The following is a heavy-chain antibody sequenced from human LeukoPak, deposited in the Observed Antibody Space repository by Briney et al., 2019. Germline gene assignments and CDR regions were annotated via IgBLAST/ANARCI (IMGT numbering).Heavy chain of an antibody. CDR1: GFTFSGSA. CDR3: TRHGARIGDV. J-gene: IGHJ6*04. V-gene: IGHV3-73*01. Sequence: GGSLRLSCAASGFTFSGSAMHWVRQASGKGLEWVGRIRSKANSYATAYAASVKGRLTISRDDSKNTAYLQMNSLKTEDTAVYYCTRHGARIGDVWGKGTTVTISS. CDR2: IRSKANSYAT. D-gene: IGHD2-15*01.